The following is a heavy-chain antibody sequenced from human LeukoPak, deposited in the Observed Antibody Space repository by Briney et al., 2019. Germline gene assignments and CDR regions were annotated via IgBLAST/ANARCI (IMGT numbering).Heavy chain of an antibody. Sequence: GGSLRLSCAASGFTFSNAWMSWVRQAPGKGLEWVGRIKSKTDGGTTDYAAPVKGRFTISRDDSKNTLYLQMNSLKTEDTAVYYCTTDRYYSSGQAWFDPWGQGTLVTVSS. V-gene: IGHV3-15*01. CDR1: GFTFSNAW. J-gene: IGHJ5*02. CDR2: IKSKTDGGTT. CDR3: TTDRYYSSGQAWFDP. D-gene: IGHD6-19*01.